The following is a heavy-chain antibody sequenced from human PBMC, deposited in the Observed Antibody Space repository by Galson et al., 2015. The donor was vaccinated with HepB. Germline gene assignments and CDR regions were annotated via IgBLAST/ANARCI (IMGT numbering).Heavy chain of an antibody. CDR2: IWFDGSEM. J-gene: IGHJ6*02. CDR3: ARESPRRGGICEGAFCKGVDV. V-gene: IGHV3-33*08. D-gene: IGHD2-15*01. CDR1: GFPFSDYA. Sequence: SLRLSCAASGFPFSDYAMHWVRQAPGKGLEWVAVIWFDGSEMYYGDFVKGRSTISRDNSKKTLHLQVNSLRAEDTAVYYCARESPRRGGICEGAFCKGVDVWGQGTTVTVSS.